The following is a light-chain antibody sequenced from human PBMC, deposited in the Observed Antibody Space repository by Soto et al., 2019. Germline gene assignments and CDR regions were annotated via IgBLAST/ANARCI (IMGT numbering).Light chain of an antibody. CDR2: RAF. CDR1: QSVSSSY. CDR3: QLYGSSPRVT. Sequence: EIVLTQSPGTLSLSPGERATLSCRASQSVSSSYLAWYQQRPGQTPRLIIYRAFARATGIPDRFSGSGSGADFTLTISGLEPEDSAVYYCQLYGSSPRVTFGGGTKVEIK. V-gene: IGKV3-20*01. J-gene: IGKJ4*01.